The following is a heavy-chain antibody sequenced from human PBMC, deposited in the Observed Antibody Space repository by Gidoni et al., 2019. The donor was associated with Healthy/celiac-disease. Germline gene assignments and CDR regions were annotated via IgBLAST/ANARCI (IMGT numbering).Heavy chain of an antibody. D-gene: IGHD2-2*01. V-gene: IGHV4-34*01. CDR1: GGSFSGYY. J-gene: IGHJ4*02. CDR3: ARGCSSTSCYGFDY. CDR2: INHSGST. Sequence: QVQLQQWGAGLLKPSETLSLTCAVYGGSFSGYYWGWIRQPPGKGLEWIGEINHSGSTNYNPSLKSRVTISVDTAKNQFSLKLSSVTAADTAVYYCARGCSSTSCYGFDYWGQGTLVTVSS.